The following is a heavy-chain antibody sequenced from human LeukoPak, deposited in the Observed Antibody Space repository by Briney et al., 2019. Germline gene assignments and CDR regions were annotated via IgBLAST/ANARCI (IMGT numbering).Heavy chain of an antibody. J-gene: IGHJ6*03. CDR3: AKGRGPSAITIFGVVPLYYMDV. Sequence: GGSLRLSCAASGFTFSSYAMSWVRQAPGKGLEWVSAISGSGGSTYYADSVKGRFTISRDNSKNTLYLQMNSLRAEDTAVYYCAKGRGPSAITIFGVVPLYYMDVWGKGTTVTVSS. V-gene: IGHV3-23*01. CDR1: GFTFSSYA. CDR2: ISGSGGST. D-gene: IGHD3-3*01.